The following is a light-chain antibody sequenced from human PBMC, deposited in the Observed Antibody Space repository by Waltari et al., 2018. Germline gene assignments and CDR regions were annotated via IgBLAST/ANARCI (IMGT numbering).Light chain of an antibody. Sequence: QSALTQPASVSGSPGQSITIPCTGTSSDVGSYNLVSWYQQHPGKAPKLMIYEGSKRRSGVSNRFSGSKSGNTASLTISGLQAEDEADYYCCSYAGSSTFVVFGGGTKLTVL. V-gene: IGLV2-23*03. J-gene: IGLJ2*01. CDR1: SSDVGSYNL. CDR3: CSYAGSSTFVV. CDR2: EGS.